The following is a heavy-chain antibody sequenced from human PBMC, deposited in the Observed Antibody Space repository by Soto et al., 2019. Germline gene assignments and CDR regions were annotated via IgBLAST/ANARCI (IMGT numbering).Heavy chain of an antibody. V-gene: IGHV4-34*01. J-gene: IGHJ5*02. Sequence: QVQLQQWGAGLLKPSETLSLTCAVYGGSFSCYYWSWIRQPPGKGLEWIGEINHSGSTNYNPSLKSRVTISVDTSKSQFALKLSSVTAADTAVYYCEGGYSGSYQAWGQGTLFTVSS. CDR2: INHSGST. D-gene: IGHD1-26*01. CDR3: EGGYSGSYQA. CDR1: GGSFSCYY.